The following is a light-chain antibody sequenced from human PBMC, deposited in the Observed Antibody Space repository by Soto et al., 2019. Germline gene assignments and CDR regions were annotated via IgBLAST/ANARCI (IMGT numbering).Light chain of an antibody. V-gene: IGKV3-20*01. J-gene: IGKJ5*01. CDR1: QSVSSN. Sequence: IVVTHAPATLSLSPGERATLYCRAGQSVSSNLVWYLQKPGQAPRLLIFDASSRATGIPDRFSGSGSGTDFTLTIPRLEPEDFAVYYCQHYSSSPPAITFGQGTRLEI. CDR3: QHYSSSPPAIT. CDR2: DAS.